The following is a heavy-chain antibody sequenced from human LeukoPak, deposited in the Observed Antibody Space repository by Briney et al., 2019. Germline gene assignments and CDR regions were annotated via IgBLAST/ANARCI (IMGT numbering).Heavy chain of an antibody. D-gene: IGHD6-19*01. V-gene: IGHV3-30*03. J-gene: IGHJ4*02. CDR2: ISYDGPNK. CDR3: ARGVRIAVAGYIDY. Sequence: GGSLRLSCAASGFTFSSYDMSWVRQAPGKGLEWVAAISYDGPNKRYADSVKGRFTISRDNSKNTLYLQMNSLRAEDTAVYYCARGVRIAVAGYIDYWGQGTLVTVSS. CDR1: GFTFSSYD.